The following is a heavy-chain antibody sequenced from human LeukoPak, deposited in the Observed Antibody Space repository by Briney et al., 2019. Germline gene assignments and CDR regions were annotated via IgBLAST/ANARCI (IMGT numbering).Heavy chain of an antibody. CDR2: IDPSDSYT. D-gene: IGHD2-15*01. CDR1: GYSFTSYW. CDR3: AVEVAATGGMDV. Sequence: GESLKISCKGSGYSFTSYWISWVRQMPGKGLEWMGRIDPSDSYTNYSPSFQGHVTISADKSISTAYLQWSSLKASDAAMYYCAVEVAATGGMDVWGQGTTVTVSS. J-gene: IGHJ6*02. V-gene: IGHV5-10-1*01.